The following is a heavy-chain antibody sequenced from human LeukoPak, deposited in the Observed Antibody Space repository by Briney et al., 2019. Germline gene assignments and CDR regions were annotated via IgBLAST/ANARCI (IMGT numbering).Heavy chain of an antibody. CDR1: GFTVSSNY. V-gene: IGHV3-53*01. Sequence: GGSLRLSCAASGFTVSSNYMSCVRQAPGKGLEWVSVIYSGGSTYDPDSVKGRFTISRDNSKNTLYLQMKSLRAEDKAVYYCASGTAMVNLDYWGQGTLVTVSS. D-gene: IGHD5-18*01. J-gene: IGHJ4*02. CDR3: ASGTAMVNLDY. CDR2: IYSGGST.